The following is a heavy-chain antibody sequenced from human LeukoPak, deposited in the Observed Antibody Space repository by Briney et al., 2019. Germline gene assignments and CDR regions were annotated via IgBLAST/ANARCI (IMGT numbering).Heavy chain of an antibody. J-gene: IGHJ6*02. Sequence: SGGSLRLSCGASGFTFHEKYAMHWVRQAPGKGLEWVSGFSLDSDNVGYADSVRGRFTVSRGRAKNSLYLQMNYLRPEDTALYFCTKDMDPGGINVWGQGTTVIVSS. CDR3: TKDMDPGGINV. CDR2: FSLDSDNV. D-gene: IGHD2-2*03. CDR1: GFTFHEKYA. V-gene: IGHV3-9*01.